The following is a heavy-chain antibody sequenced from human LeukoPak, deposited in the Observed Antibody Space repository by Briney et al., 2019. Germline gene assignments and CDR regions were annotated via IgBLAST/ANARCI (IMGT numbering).Heavy chain of an antibody. CDR1: RFTFDDHG. J-gene: IGHJ4*02. CDR2: GNSSGGST. CDR3: ARGHGYCGSTNCYPLFDS. Sequence: GGSLRLSCATSRFTFDDHGMSWVRPAAGKELEGVTGGNSSGGSTAYADSLKGRFNISRDNAKNSLYLQMNSLSAEDTALYYCARGHGYCGSTNCYPLFDSWGQGNLVTVSS. D-gene: IGHD2-2*01. V-gene: IGHV3-20*04.